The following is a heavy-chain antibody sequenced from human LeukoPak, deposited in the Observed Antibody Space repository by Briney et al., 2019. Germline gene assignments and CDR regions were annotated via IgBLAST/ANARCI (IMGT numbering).Heavy chain of an antibody. J-gene: IGHJ5*02. CDR2: ISGSGGGT. CDR1: GFTFSSYG. V-gene: IGHV3-23*01. D-gene: IGHD3-10*01. CDR3: AKAGGYGSGGYLTWFDP. Sequence: GGSLRLSCAASGFTFSSYGMSWVRQAPGKGLEWVSGISGSGGGTNYADSVKVRFTISRDNSKNTLYLQMSSLRAEDTAVYYCAKAGGYGSGGYLTWFDPWGQGTLVTVSS.